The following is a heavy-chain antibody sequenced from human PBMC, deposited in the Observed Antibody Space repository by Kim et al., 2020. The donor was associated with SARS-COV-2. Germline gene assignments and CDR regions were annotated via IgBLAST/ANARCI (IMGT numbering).Heavy chain of an antibody. D-gene: IGHD6-6*01. Sequence: SETLSLTCTVSGYSISSGYYWGWIRQPPGKGLEWIGSIYHSGSTYYNPSLKSRVTISVDTSKNQFSLKLSSVTAADTAVYYCARDDPYSSSVNWFDPWGQGTLVTVSS. V-gene: IGHV4-38-2*02. CDR3: ARDDPYSSSVNWFDP. CDR1: GYSISSGYY. CDR2: IYHSGST. J-gene: IGHJ5*02.